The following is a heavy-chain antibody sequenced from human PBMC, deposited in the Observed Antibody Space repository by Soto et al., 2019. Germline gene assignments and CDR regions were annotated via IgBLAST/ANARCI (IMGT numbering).Heavy chain of an antibody. J-gene: IGHJ3*02. V-gene: IGHV3-7*04. CDR1: GFTFSSYW. CDR3: ARVYYCDSGGPFAGGFDN. CDR2: IKPDGSQK. D-gene: IGHD3-22*01. Sequence: PGGSLRLSCAASGFTFSSYWMSWVRQAPGKGLGWVANIKPDGSQKWYVDSVKGRFTISRDNATKSLYLQMNSLRADGTAVYYCARVYYCDSGGPFAGGFDNWGQGTMVTVSS.